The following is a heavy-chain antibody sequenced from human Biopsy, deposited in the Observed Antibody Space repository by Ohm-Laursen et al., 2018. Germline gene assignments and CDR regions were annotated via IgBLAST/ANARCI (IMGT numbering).Heavy chain of an antibody. D-gene: IGHD2/OR15-2a*01. Sequence: SDTLSLTCSVSGGSISSDYWSWIRQPPRKGLEWIGYISSRGSTNYNPSLKSRVTISVDTSKNQFSLRLNSVTAADTAVYYCARATNSTGWPYYYFYGMDVWGQGTTVTVSS. CDR3: ARATNSTGWPYYYFYGMDV. V-gene: IGHV4-59*07. CDR1: GGSISSDY. CDR2: ISSRGST. J-gene: IGHJ6*02.